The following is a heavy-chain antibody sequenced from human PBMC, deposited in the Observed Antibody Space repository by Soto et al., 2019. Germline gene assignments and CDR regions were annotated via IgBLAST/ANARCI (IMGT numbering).Heavy chain of an antibody. CDR1: GFTFRSYS. D-gene: IGHD6-13*01. V-gene: IGHV3-21*01. Sequence: EVQLVESGGGLVKPGGSLRLSCAASGFTFRSYSMNWVRQAPGKGLEWVSSISSSSSYIHYADSLKGRFTISRDNAKNSLYLQMNSLSAEDTAVYYCARDRGSSYYFDYWGQGTLVTVSS. CDR3: ARDRGSSYYFDY. J-gene: IGHJ4*02. CDR2: ISSSSSYI.